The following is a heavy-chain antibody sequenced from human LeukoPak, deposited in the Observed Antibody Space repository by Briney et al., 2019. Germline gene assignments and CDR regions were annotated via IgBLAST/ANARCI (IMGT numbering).Heavy chain of an antibody. Sequence: GESLKISCKGSGYSFTSYWIGWVRQMPGKGLEWMVIIYPGDSDTRYSPSFQGQVTISADKSISTAYLLWSSLKASDTAMYYCARITDYSNYYYYYGMDVWGQGTTVTVSS. V-gene: IGHV5-51*01. CDR3: ARITDYSNYYYYYGMDV. D-gene: IGHD4-11*01. CDR1: GYSFTSYW. CDR2: IYPGDSDT. J-gene: IGHJ6*02.